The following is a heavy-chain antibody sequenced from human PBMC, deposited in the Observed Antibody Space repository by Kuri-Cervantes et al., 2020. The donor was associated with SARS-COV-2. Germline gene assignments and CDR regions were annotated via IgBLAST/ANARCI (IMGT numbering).Heavy chain of an antibody. CDR2: INWNGGST. Sequence: GGSLRLSCAASGFTFRSYGMHWVRQAPGKGLEWVSGINWNGGSTGYAYSVKGRFTISRDNAKNSLYLQMNSLRAEDTAVYYCARADLSDFAFDIWGQGTMVTVSS. CDR3: ARADLSDFAFDI. CDR1: GFTFRSYG. J-gene: IGHJ3*02. D-gene: IGHD3-3*01. V-gene: IGHV3-20*04.